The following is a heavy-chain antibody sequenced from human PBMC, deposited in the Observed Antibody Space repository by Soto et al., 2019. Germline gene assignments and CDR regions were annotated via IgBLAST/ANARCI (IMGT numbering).Heavy chain of an antibody. V-gene: IGHV1-69*01. CDR3: ARAPVACSSTSCYTGWFDP. D-gene: IGHD2-2*02. CDR2: IIPIFGTA. J-gene: IGHJ5*02. Sequence: QVQLVQSGAEVKKPGSSVKVSCKASGGTFSSYAISWVRQAPGQGLEWMGGIIPIFGTANYAQKFQGRVTITADESTSTAYMELSSLRSEDTAVYYCARAPVACSSTSCYTGWFDPWGQGTLVTVSS. CDR1: GGTFSSYA.